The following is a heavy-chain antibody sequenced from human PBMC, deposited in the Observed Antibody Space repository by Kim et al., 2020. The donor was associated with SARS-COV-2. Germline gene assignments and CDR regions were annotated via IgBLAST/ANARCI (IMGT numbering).Heavy chain of an antibody. CDR3: ARGSWSYYYGSGSYSLFDY. J-gene: IGHJ4*02. V-gene: IGHV4-61*01. CDR2: IYYSGST. D-gene: IGHD3-10*01. Sequence: SETLSLTCTVSGGSVSSGSYYWSWIRQPPGKGLEWIGYIYYSGSTNYNSSLKSRVTISVDTSKNQFSLKLSSVTAADTAVYYCARGSWSYYYGSGSYSLFDYWGQGTLVTVSS. CDR1: GGSVSSGSYY.